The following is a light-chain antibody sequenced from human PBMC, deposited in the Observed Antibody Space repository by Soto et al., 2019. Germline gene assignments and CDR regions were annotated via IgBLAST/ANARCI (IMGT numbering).Light chain of an antibody. J-gene: IGKJ3*01. CDR2: GAS. V-gene: IGKV1-5*01. Sequence: DIQMTQSPSTLSASAGDRVTITCRASQSIRSYLAWYQQKPGKAPKLLIYGASSLESGVPSKFSGSGSGTEFTLTISSLQPDDFATYYCQQSYNLKFTFGPGTKVDI. CDR3: QQSYNLKFT. CDR1: QSIRSY.